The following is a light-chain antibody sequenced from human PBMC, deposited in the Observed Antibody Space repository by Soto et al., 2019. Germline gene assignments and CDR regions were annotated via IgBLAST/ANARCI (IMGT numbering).Light chain of an antibody. CDR3: LQHNNYAWT. CDR1: QGISND. V-gene: IGKV1-6*01. CDR2: AAS. J-gene: IGKJ1*01. Sequence: AIPMTQSPSSLSASVGDRVTITCRASQGISNDSGWNQQKRGKAPKLLIHAASSLRSVVPSRLSGSGFGADFTLTISRLQYEDSATYCCLQHNNYAWTFGQGTKGEI.